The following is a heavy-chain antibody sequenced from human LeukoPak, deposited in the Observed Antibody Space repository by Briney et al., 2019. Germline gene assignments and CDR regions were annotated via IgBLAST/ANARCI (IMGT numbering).Heavy chain of an antibody. CDR2: IYHSGSA. J-gene: IGHJ4*02. D-gene: IGHD3-22*01. Sequence: SETLSLTCTVSGGSISGYYWSWIRQPPGKGLEWIGEIYHSGSANYNPSLKSRVTISVDKSKNQFSLRLSSVTAADTAVYYCASAGHDGIGYKVCWGQGTLVTVSS. CDR1: GGSISGYY. V-gene: IGHV4-34*01. CDR3: ASAGHDGIGYKVC.